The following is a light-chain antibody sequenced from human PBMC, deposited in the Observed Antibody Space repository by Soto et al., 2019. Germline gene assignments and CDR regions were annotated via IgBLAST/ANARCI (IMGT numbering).Light chain of an antibody. CDR2: AAS. CDR1: QGISNF. CDR3: QKYNSAPQT. J-gene: IGKJ1*01. V-gene: IGKV1-27*01. Sequence: DIQMTQSPSSLSASVGDRVTITCRASQGISNFLAWYQQKPGKGPELLIYAASTLQSGVPSRFSGSGSGTDLTLTISSLQPEDVATYFCQKYNSAPQTVGQGTKVDSK.